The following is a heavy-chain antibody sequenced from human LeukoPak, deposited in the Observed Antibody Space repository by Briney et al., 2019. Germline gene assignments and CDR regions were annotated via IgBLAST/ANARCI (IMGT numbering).Heavy chain of an antibody. CDR1: GFTFGDHA. Sequence: GGSLRLSCTTSGFTFGDHAMCWVRQAPGKGLEWVGFIRSEAYGWTTEYAASVKGRFTISRDDSRGIAYLQMNSLKTEDTAVYYCTTDRAYLRYFDWLADDAFDIWGQGTMVTVSS. J-gene: IGHJ3*02. CDR2: IRSEAYGWTT. V-gene: IGHV3-49*04. CDR3: TTDRAYLRYFDWLADDAFDI. D-gene: IGHD3-9*01.